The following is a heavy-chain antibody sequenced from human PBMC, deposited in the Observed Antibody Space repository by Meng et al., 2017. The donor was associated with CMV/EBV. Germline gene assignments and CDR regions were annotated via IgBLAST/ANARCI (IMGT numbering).Heavy chain of an antibody. CDR1: GFSLSTSGVG. J-gene: IGHJ5*02. V-gene: IGHV2-5*02. D-gene: IGHD6-13*01. CDR2: IYWDDDK. CDR3: AHRGRIAAAGTDWFDP. Sequence: ITLNGSGPTLVKPTQTLTLTCTFSGFSLSTSGVGVGWIRQPPGKALEWLALIYWDDDKRYSPSLKSRLTITKDTSKNQVVLTMTNMDPVDTATYYCAHRGRIAAAGTDWFDPWGQGTLVTVSS.